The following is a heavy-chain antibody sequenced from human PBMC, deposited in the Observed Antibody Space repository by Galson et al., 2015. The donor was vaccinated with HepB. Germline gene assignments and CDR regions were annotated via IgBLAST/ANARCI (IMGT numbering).Heavy chain of an antibody. CDR1: GGTFNIHA. CDR2: IIPIFGTA. Sequence: SVKVSCKASGGTFNIHAFSWVRQAPGQGLEWVGGIIPIFGTANYAQKFQGRVTITADGPTRTSNMELSRLRSEDTAIYYCARLDSGNYRKNFDYYYGMDVWGQGTTVTVSS. CDR3: ARLDSGNYRKNFDYYYGMDV. D-gene: IGHD1-26*01. V-gene: IGHV1-69*13. J-gene: IGHJ6*02.